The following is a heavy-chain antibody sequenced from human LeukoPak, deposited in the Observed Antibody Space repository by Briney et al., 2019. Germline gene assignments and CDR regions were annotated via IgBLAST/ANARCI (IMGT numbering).Heavy chain of an antibody. CDR1: GYTFTGYY. CDR3: ARESRVITFGGVIVRTFDY. D-gene: IGHD3-16*02. V-gene: IGHV1-18*04. Sequence: ASVKVSCKASGYTFTGYYMHWVRQAPGQGLEWMGWISAYNGNTNYAQKLQGRVTMTTDTSTSTAYMELRSLRSDDTAVYYCARESRVITFGGVIVRTFDYWGQGTLVTVSS. CDR2: ISAYNGNT. J-gene: IGHJ4*02.